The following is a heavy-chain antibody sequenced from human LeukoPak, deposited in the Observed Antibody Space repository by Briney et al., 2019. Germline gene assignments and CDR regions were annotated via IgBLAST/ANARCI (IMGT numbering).Heavy chain of an antibody. J-gene: IGHJ4*02. V-gene: IGHV3-15*01. CDR3: SRNADHDW. CDR1: GFTFSNAW. D-gene: IGHD1-14*01. Sequence: GGSLRLSCEASGFTFSNAWMSWVRQAPGKGLEWVGRIKSKTDGGTTDYAAPVKGRFTISRDDSKSTVYLQMNSLGVEDTAVYFCSRNADHDWWGQGTLVTVSS. CDR2: IKSKTDGGTT.